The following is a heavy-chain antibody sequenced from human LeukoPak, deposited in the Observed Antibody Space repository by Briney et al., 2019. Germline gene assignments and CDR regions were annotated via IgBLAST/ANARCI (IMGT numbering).Heavy chain of an antibody. Sequence: SETLSLTCAVYGGSFSGYYWRWIRQPPGKGLEWIGEINHSESTNYNPSLKRRVTISVDTSKNQFSLKLSSVTAADTAVYYCARRRDYYGSGSYYTPPHWFDPWGQGTLVTVSS. V-gene: IGHV4-34*01. CDR3: ARRRDYYGSGSYYTPPHWFDP. D-gene: IGHD3-10*01. CDR1: GGSFSGYY. CDR2: INHSEST. J-gene: IGHJ5*02.